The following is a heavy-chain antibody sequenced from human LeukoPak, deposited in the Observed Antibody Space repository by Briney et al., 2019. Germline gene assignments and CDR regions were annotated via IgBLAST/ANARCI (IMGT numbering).Heavy chain of an antibody. D-gene: IGHD3-22*01. V-gene: IGHV4-59*08. CDR2: LDHSGTT. Sequence: TSETLSLTCTVSGGPISTPYWGWIRQPPGERLEWIGYLDHSGTTNCNPSLKSRVTISVDTSKNQFSLKLTSVTAADTAVYYCARLYCYAGSCYAGLDHWGQGTLVTVSS. CDR1: GGPISTPY. CDR3: ARLYCYAGSCYAGLDH. J-gene: IGHJ4*02.